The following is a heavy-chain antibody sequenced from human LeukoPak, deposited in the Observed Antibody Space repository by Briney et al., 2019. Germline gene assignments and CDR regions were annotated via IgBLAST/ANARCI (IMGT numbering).Heavy chain of an antibody. J-gene: IGHJ4*02. CDR3: ARVGDSSVSDY. V-gene: IGHV3-21*01. CDR2: ISSSSSYI. CDR1: GFTFSSYS. D-gene: IGHD3-22*01. Sequence: GGSLRLSCAASGFTFSSYSMNWVRQAPGKGLEWFSSISSSSSYIYYADSVKGRFTISRDNAKNSLYLQMNSLRAEDAAVYYCARVGDSSVSDYWGQGTLVTVSS.